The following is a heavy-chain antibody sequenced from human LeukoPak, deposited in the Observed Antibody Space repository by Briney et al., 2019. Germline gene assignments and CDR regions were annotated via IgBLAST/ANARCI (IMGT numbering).Heavy chain of an antibody. CDR3: AKDGGTHFDH. CDR1: GFTFSNAW. D-gene: IGHD1-26*01. CDR2: IKQDGSEK. Sequence: PGGSLRLSCAASGFTFSNAWMSWVRQAPGKGLEWVANIKQDGSEKYYVDSVKGRFTISRDNAKNSLYLQMSSLRADDTAVYYCAKDGGTHFDHWGQGTLVTVSS. J-gene: IGHJ4*02. V-gene: IGHV3-7*01.